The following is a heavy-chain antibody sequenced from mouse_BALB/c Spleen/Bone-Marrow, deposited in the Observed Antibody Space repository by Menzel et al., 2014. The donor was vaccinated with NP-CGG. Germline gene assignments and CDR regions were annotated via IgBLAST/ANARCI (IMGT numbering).Heavy chain of an antibody. D-gene: IGHD1-1*01. CDR1: EFSLSSYG. J-gene: IGHJ4*01. V-gene: IGHV2-9*02. Sequence: VQLQQSGPGLVAPSQSLSITCTVSEFSLSSYGVHWVRQPPGKGLEWLGVIWAGGSINYNSALMSRLSISKDNFKSXVFLKKKRLQNEGTAMYYCAREGRGSYRSSGYAMDYWGQGTSVTVSS. CDR3: AREGRGSYRSSGYAMDY. CDR2: IWAGGSI.